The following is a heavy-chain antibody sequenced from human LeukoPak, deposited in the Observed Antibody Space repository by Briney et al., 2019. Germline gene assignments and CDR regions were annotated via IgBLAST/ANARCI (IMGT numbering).Heavy chain of an antibody. V-gene: IGHV3-30-3*01. CDR1: GFTFSSYA. CDR2: ISYDGSNK. D-gene: IGHD2-15*01. Sequence: GRSLRLSCAASGFTFSSYAMHWVRQAPGKGLEWVAVISYDGSNKYYAGSVKGRFTISRDNSKNTLYLQMNSLRAEDTAVYYCARAPPYCSGGSCYLDYWGQGTLVTVSS. CDR3: ARAPPYCSGGSCYLDY. J-gene: IGHJ4*02.